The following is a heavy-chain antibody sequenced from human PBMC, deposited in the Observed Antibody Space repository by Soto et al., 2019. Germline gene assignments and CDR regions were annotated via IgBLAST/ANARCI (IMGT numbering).Heavy chain of an antibody. CDR3: ATGAGYSSSWLVDY. J-gene: IGHJ4*02. D-gene: IGHD6-13*01. Sequence: GASVKVSCKVSGYTLTELSMHWVRQAPGKGLEWMGGFDPEDGETIYAQKFQGRVTMTEDTSTDTDYMELTSLRSEDTAVYYCATGAGYSSSWLVDYWGQGNLVTVSS. CDR2: FDPEDGET. CDR1: GYTLTELS. V-gene: IGHV1-24*01.